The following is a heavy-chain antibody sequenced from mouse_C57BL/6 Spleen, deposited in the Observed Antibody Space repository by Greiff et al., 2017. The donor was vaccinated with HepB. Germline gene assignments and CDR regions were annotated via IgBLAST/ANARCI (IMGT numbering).Heavy chain of an antibody. D-gene: IGHD2-4*01. CDR2: IHPNSGST. Sequence: VQLQQSGAELVKPGASVKLSCKASGYTFTSYWMHWVKQRPGQGLEWIGMIHPNSGSTNYNEKFKSKATLTVDKSSSTAYMQLSSLTSEDSAVYYCARGGGLPHFDYWGQGTTLTVSS. J-gene: IGHJ2*01. CDR1: GYTFTSYW. V-gene: IGHV1-64*01. CDR3: ARGGGLPHFDY.